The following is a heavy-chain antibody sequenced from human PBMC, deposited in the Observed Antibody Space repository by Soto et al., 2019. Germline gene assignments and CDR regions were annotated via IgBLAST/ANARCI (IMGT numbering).Heavy chain of an antibody. D-gene: IGHD4-17*01. CDR3: ARLEYGDRSYFDF. J-gene: IGHJ4*02. CDR2: IYPGDSDT. CDR1: GYSFTNHW. V-gene: IGHV5-51*01. Sequence: PGESLKISCKGSGYSFTNHWIGWVRQMPGKGLEWMGIIYPGDSDTRYSPSFQGQVTISADKSISTAYLRWSGLRASDTAIYYCARLEYGDRSYFDFWGQGALVTVSS.